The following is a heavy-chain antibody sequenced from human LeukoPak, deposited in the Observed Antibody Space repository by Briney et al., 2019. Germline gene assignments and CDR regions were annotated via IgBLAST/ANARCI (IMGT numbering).Heavy chain of an antibody. CDR1: GGSISSDY. Sequence: SETLSLTCTVSGGSISSDYWSWIRQPPGKGLEWIGYIYYSGNTNYNPSLTSRATISVDTSKKQFSLRLTSVTAADTAVYYCARDQGPTWPQLPRGDWGQGTLVTVSS. CDR3: ARDQGPTWPQLPRGD. J-gene: IGHJ4*02. V-gene: IGHV4-59*01. D-gene: IGHD2-2*01. CDR2: IYYSGNT.